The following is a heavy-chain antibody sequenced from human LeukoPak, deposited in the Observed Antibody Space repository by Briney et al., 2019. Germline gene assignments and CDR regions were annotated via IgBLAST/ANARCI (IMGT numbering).Heavy chain of an antibody. Sequence: GGSLRLSCAASGFTFSTYSMNWVRQAPGKGLEWVSSISSSSSYIYYADSVKGRFTISRDNAKNSLYLQMNSLRADDTAVYYCARARDLVATVPEFFDYWGQGTQVTVSS. D-gene: IGHD5-12*01. J-gene: IGHJ4*02. V-gene: IGHV3-21*01. CDR2: ISSSSSYI. CDR3: ARARDLVATVPEFFDY. CDR1: GFTFSTYS.